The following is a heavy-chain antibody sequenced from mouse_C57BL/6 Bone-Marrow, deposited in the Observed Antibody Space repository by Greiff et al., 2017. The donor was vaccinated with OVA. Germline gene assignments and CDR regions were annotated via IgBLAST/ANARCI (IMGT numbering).Heavy chain of an antibody. CDR3: ARHEDGYYASYFDY. V-gene: IGHV1-82*01. CDR2: IYPGDGDT. Sequence: VQGVESGPELVKPGASVKISCKASGYAFSSSWMNWVKQRPGKGLEWIGRIYPGDGDTNYNGKFKGKATLTADNSSSTAYMQLSSLTSEDSAVYCCARHEDGYYASYFDYWGQGTTLTVSS. D-gene: IGHD2-3*01. J-gene: IGHJ2*01. CDR1: GYAFSSSW.